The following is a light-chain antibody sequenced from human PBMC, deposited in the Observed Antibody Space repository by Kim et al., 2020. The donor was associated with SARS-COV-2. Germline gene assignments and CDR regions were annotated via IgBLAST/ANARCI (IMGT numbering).Light chain of an antibody. CDR2: EVS. J-gene: IGLJ1*01. CDR3: SSYAGSNNFYV. V-gene: IGLV2-8*01. Sequence: QSVTRSCTGTSSDVGGYNYVSWYQQHQGKATKLMIYEVSKRPSGVPDRFSGSKSGNTASLTVSGLQAEDEADYYGSSYAGSNNFYVFGTGTKVTVL. CDR1: SSDVGGYNY.